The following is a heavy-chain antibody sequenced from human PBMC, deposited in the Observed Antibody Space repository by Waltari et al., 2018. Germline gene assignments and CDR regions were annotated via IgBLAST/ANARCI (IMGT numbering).Heavy chain of an antibody. J-gene: IGHJ3*02. D-gene: IGHD1-26*01. CDR2: IYYSGST. CDR3: AKAYTTRDAFDI. Sequence: QVQLQESGPGLVKPSETLSLTCTVSGGSISSYYWSWIRQPPGKGLEWIGYIYYSGSTNYNPARKSRVTISVDTSKNQFSLKLSSVTAADTAVYYCAKAYTTRDAFDIWGQGTMVTVSS. CDR1: GGSISSYY. V-gene: IGHV4-59*01.